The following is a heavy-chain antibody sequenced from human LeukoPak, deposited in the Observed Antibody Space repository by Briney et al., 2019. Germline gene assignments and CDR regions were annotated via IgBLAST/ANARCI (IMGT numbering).Heavy chain of an antibody. CDR1: RFTFKNYW. CDR3: ARENEFRDY. Sequence: PGGSLRLSCAASRFTFKNYWMSWVRQAPGKGLEWVANIKQDGSEKFYVDSVKGRFTISRDNAWNSLYLQMNSLRAEDTAVYYCARENEFRDYWGQGTLVTVSS. J-gene: IGHJ4*02. D-gene: IGHD3-10*01. V-gene: IGHV3-7*01. CDR2: IKQDGSEK.